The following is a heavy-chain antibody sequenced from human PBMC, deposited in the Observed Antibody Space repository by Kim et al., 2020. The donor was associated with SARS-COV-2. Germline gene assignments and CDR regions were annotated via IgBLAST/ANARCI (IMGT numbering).Heavy chain of an antibody. Sequence: SETLSLTCAVYGGSFSGHYWSWIRQSPEKGLEWIGEINDSGITNYNPSLKSRMTISVDTSKNQFSLKLSSVSAADTAVYYCARGRDINMGPIDYWGLGTLVTVSS. CDR1: GGSFSGHY. CDR3: ARGRDINMGPIDY. CDR2: INDSGIT. J-gene: IGHJ4*02. D-gene: IGHD5-12*01. V-gene: IGHV4-34*01.